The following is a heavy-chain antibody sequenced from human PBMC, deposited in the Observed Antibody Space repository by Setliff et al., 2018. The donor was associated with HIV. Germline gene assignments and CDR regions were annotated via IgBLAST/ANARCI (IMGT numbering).Heavy chain of an antibody. Sequence: GGSLRLSCEASGFDFRNSAMYWVRQVPGKGLEWVANINQDGSEKKYVDSMKGRLTISRDNAKNSLYLQMTSLRAEDTALYFCARDPRTDSSYAGFDSWGQGTLVTVSS. V-gene: IGHV3-7*03. J-gene: IGHJ5*01. CDR1: GFDFRNSA. CDR2: INQDGSEK. D-gene: IGHD6-6*01. CDR3: ARDPRTDSSYAGFDS.